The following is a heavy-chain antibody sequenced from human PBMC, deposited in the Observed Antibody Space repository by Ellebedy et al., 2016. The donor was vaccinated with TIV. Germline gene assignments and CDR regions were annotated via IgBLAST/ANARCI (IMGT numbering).Heavy chain of an antibody. CDR3: APGGTTTVKKGFGY. J-gene: IGHJ4*02. CDR1: GFTFSDYG. V-gene: IGHV3-30*03. D-gene: IGHD4-17*01. CDR2: ISNDGRSK. Sequence: GESLNISCVASGFTFSDYGMHWVRQAPGTGLEWVAVISNDGRSKKHANSVRGRVTISRDNSKSTLYLHMDRLRADDTAVYYCAPGGTTTVKKGFGYWGQGTLVTVSS.